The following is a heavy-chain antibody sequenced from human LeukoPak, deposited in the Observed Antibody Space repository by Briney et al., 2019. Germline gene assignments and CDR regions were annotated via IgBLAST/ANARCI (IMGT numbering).Heavy chain of an antibody. V-gene: IGHV1-18*01. D-gene: IGHD3-9*01. Sequence: ASVKVSCKASGYTFTSYGISWVRQAPGQGLEWMGWISAYNGNTNYAQKLQGTVTMTTDTSTSTAYMELRSLRSDDTVVYYCARDRTFVSGGTNYDILTGYYGIDYWGQGTLVTVSS. J-gene: IGHJ4*02. CDR3: ARDRTFVSGGTNYDILTGYYGIDY. CDR1: GYTFTSYG. CDR2: ISAYNGNT.